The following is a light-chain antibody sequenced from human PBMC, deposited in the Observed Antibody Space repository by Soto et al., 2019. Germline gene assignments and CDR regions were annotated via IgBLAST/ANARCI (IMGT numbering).Light chain of an antibody. CDR1: QSVISD. V-gene: IGKV3-11*01. J-gene: IGKJ4*01. CDR3: QQRRAWPLT. Sequence: EIVLTQSPATLSLSSGERATLSCRASQSVISDLAWCQQKPGQAPRLLIYDVSNRATGIPARFSGSGSGTDFTLTISSLEPEDFAVYFCQQRRAWPLTFGGGTKVEI. CDR2: DVS.